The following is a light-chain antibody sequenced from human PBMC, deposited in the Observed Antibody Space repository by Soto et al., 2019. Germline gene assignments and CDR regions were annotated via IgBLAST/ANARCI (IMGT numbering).Light chain of an antibody. CDR3: QQRSDWPST. Sequence: EIVLTQSPATLSLSPGERPTLSCRPSQRFTTYLPWNQQKPGQAPRLLSYDASNKATGIPARFSGSGSGTDFTLTISSLEPDDFAVYYCQQRSDWPSTFGGGTKVQIK. J-gene: IGKJ4*01. V-gene: IGKV3-11*01. CDR2: DAS. CDR1: QRFTTY.